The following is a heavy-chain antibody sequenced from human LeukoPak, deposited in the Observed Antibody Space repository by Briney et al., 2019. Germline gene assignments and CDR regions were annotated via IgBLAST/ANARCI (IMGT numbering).Heavy chain of an antibody. CDR2: IGTVADT. D-gene: IGHD3-16*01. Sequence: PGGSLRLSCAASGFNFKNYDFHWVRQVAGKRLEWVAGIGTVADTFYPDSVMGRFTISRENAKNSFYLQMNSLRAGDTAVYYCARGWGGHGRSWGALGFWGQGILVTVS. J-gene: IGHJ4*02. V-gene: IGHV3-13*01. CDR1: GFNFKNYD. CDR3: ARGWGGHGRSWGALGF.